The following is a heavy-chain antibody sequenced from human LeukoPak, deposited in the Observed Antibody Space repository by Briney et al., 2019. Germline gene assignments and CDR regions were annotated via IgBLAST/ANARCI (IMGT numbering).Heavy chain of an antibody. CDR2: IYYSGST. CDR1: GGSISSGGYY. CDR3: ARAMVRGVIDY. V-gene: IGHV4-31*03. D-gene: IGHD3-10*01. J-gene: IGHJ4*02. Sequence: PSQTLSLTSTVSGGSISSGGYYWSWIRQHPGKGLEGIGYIYYSGSTYYNPSLKSRVTITVDTSKNQFSLKLSSVTAADTAGYYCARAMVRGVIDYWGQGTLVTVSS.